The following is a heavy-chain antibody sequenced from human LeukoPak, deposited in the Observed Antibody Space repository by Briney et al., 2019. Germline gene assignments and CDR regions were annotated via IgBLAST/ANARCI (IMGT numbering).Heavy chain of an antibody. CDR3: AKAYGGNYGGFDY. D-gene: IGHD4-23*01. CDR1: GFTFDDYG. V-gene: IGHV3-20*04. Sequence: GGSLRLSCAASGFTFDDYGMSWVRQAPGKGLEWVSGINWNGGSTGYADSVKGRFTISRDNGKNSLYLQMNSLRAEDMALYYCAKAYGGNYGGFDYWGQGTLVTVSS. J-gene: IGHJ4*02. CDR2: INWNGGST.